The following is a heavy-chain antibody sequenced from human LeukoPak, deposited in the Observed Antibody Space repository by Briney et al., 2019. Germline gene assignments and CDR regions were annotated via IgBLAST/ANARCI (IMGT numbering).Heavy chain of an antibody. V-gene: IGHV4-61*02. CDR2: IYTSGST. D-gene: IGHD2-15*01. Sequence: SETLSLTCTVSGGSISSSSYYWGWIRQPAGKGLEWIGRIYTSGSTNYNPSLKSRVTMSVDTSKNQFSLNLSSVTAADTAIYYCARHAGWWELLPGWFFDQWGQGMLVTVSS. CDR1: GGSISSSSYY. J-gene: IGHJ4*02. CDR3: ARHAGWWELLPGWFFDQ.